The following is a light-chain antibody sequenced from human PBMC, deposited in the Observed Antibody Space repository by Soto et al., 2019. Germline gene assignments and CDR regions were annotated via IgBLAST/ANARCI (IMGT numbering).Light chain of an antibody. Sequence: DIVMTQSPDSLAVSLGERATINCKSSQSLLYSSNNKNYLAWYQQKPGQPPKLLIYWASTRESGVPDRFSGSGSGTDFTLTTSSLQAEDVACYSCQQHYNPPHTFGQGTKVEIK. CDR2: WAS. J-gene: IGKJ1*01. V-gene: IGKV4-1*01. CDR3: QQHYNPPHT. CDR1: QSLLYSSNNKNY.